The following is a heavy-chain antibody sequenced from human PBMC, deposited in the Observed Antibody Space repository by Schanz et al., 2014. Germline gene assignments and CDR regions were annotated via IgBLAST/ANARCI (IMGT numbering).Heavy chain of an antibody. CDR1: GGTFSSST. V-gene: IGHV1-69*08. J-gene: IGHJ4*02. CDR2: IIPILDKT. D-gene: IGHD6-13*01. Sequence: QVQLVQSGAEVQKPGSSVKVSCKASGGTFSSSTLTWVRQAPGQGLEWMGRIIPILDKTNYAQKFQGRVTMTADKSTSTVYMEVSGLRSEDTAVYYCARDGEAAAGCDYWGQGTLVTVSS. CDR3: ARDGEAAAGCDY.